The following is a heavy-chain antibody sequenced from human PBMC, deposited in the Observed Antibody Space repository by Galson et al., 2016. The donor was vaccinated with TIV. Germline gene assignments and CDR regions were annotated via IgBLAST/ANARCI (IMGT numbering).Heavy chain of an antibody. D-gene: IGHD1-26*01. CDR2: ISSTGFLT. V-gene: IGHV3-11*03. Sequence: SLRLSCAVSGFTFSDYYMVWVRQAPGKGLQWVSYISSTGFLTNYADSVKGRFTVSRDNAKDSVFLQMNSRTAEDTAVYYCACGSLDLWGQGTLVTVSS. CDR3: ACGSLDL. J-gene: IGHJ5*02. CDR1: GFTFSDYY.